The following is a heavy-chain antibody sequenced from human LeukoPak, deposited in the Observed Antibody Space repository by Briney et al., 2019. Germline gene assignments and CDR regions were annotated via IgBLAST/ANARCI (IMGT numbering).Heavy chain of an antibody. CDR3: AKGEYYDFWSGYQLNYYYGMDV. D-gene: IGHD3-3*01. CDR1: GGSISSSNW. V-gene: IGHV4-4*02. J-gene: IGHJ6*02. Sequence: PSETLSLTCAVSGGSISSSNWWSWVRQPPGKGLEWIGEIYHSGSTNYNPSLKSRVTISVDKSKNQFSLKLSSVTAADTAVYYCAKGEYYDFWSGYQLNYYYGMDVWGQGTTVTVSS. CDR2: IYHSGST.